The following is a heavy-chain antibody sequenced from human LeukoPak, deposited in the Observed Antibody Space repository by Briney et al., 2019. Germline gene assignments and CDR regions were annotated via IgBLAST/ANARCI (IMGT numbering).Heavy chain of an antibody. CDR1: GYTFTSYG. D-gene: IGHD3-22*01. J-gene: IGHJ4*02. CDR2: ISAYNGNT. CDR3: ARGTYYYDSSGYSHFDY. V-gene: IGHV1-18*01. Sequence: ASVRVSCKASGYTFTSYGISWVRQAPGQGLEWMGWISAYNGNTNYAQKLQGRVTMTIDTSTSTAYMELRSLRSDDTAVYYCARGTYYYDSSGYSHFDYWGQGTLVTVSS.